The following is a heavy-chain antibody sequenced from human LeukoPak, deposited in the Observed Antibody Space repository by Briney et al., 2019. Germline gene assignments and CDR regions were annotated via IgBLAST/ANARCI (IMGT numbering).Heavy chain of an antibody. J-gene: IGHJ5*02. CDR1: GGSFSGYY. V-gene: IGHV4-34*01. D-gene: IGHD6-13*01. CDR3: ARIRPSVVAAAGGWFDP. CDR2: INHSGST. Sequence: SETLSLTCAVYGGSFSGYYWSWIRQPPGKGLEGIGEINHSGSTNYNPSLKSRVTISVDTSKNQFSLKLSSVTAADTAVYYCARIRPSVVAAAGGWFDPWGQGTLVTVSS.